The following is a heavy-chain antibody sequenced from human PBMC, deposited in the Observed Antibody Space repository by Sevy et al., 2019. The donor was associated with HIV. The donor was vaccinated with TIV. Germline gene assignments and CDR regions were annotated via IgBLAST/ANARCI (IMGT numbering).Heavy chain of an antibody. Sequence: GGSLRLSCTASGFTFSTYDIHWVRQAPDKGLEWVAIFSYDGNYRYYSDSVRGRFSLSRDNSKNTAYLQMSGLSVEDTAVYYCAKNRPPGGSYFSRHGMDVWGRGTTVTVSS. J-gene: IGHJ6*02. V-gene: IGHV3-30*18. D-gene: IGHD1-26*01. CDR3: AKNRPPGGSYFSRHGMDV. CDR1: GFTFSTYD. CDR2: FSYDGNYR.